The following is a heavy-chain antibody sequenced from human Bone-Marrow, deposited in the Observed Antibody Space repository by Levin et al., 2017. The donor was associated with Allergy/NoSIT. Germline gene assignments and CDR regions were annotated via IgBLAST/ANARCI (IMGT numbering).Heavy chain of an antibody. Sequence: PGGSLRLSCAASGFTFDDYAMHWVRQAPGKGLEWVSGISWNSGSIGYADSVKGRFTISRDNAKNSLYLQMNSLRAEDTALYYCAKVGSGTDAFDIWGQGTMVTVSS. CDR1: GFTFDDYA. V-gene: IGHV3-9*01. CDR2: ISWNSGSI. D-gene: IGHD6-13*01. CDR3: AKVGSGTDAFDI. J-gene: IGHJ3*02.